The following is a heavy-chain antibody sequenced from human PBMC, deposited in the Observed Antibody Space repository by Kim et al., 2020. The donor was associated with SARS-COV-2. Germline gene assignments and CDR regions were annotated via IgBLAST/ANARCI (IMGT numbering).Heavy chain of an antibody. CDR3: ARGAKTYSSLWFGELNWFDP. CDR2: IYYSGST. CDR1: GGSISSGGYY. J-gene: IGHJ5*02. D-gene: IGHD3-10*01. Sequence: SETLSLTCTVSGGSISSGGYYWSWIRQHPGKGLEWIGYIYYSGSTYYNPSLKSRVTISVDTSKNQFSLKLSSVTAADTAVYYCARGAKTYSSLWFGELNWFDPWGQGTLVTVSS. V-gene: IGHV4-31*03.